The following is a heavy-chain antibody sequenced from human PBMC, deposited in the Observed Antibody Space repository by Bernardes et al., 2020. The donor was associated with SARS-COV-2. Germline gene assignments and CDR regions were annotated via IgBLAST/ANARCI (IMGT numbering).Heavy chain of an antibody. CDR1: GFIFSSQS. D-gene: IGHD2-15*01. CDR3: TRDRLNIVVVIAVGRYGMDV. CDR2: ISSSSSFT. Sequence: GGSLRLSCAASGFIFSSQSMNWVRQAPGKGLELVSSISSSSSFTYYADSVKGRFTVSRDNAKKLLYLQMNSLRAEDTAVYYCTRDRLNIVVVIAVGRYGMDVWGPGTTVIVSS. V-gene: IGHV3-21*01. J-gene: IGHJ6*02.